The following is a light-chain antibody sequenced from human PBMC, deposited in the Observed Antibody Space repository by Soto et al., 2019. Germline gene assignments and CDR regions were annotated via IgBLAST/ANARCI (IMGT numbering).Light chain of an antibody. Sequence: QSALTQPRSVSVSPGQSVTISCTGTGSDVGGYDFVSWYQQHPGKAPKLMIFDVNKRPSGVPDRFSGSKSGSTASLTISGLKADDEAVYFCCSYAGPYTAVFGGGTKVTVL. V-gene: IGLV2-11*01. CDR3: CSYAGPYTAV. CDR1: GSDVGGYDF. CDR2: DVN. J-gene: IGLJ3*02.